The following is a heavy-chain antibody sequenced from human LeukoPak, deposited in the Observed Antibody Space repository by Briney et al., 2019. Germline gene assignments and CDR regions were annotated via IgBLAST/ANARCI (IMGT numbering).Heavy chain of an antibody. CDR3: ARVGYYDSSGLPGAFDI. V-gene: IGHV1-46*01. J-gene: IGHJ3*02. CDR1: GYTFTGYY. CDR2: INPSGGST. Sequence: GASVKVSCKASGYTFTGYYMHWVRQAPGQGLEWMGIINPSGGSTGYAQKFQGRVTMTRDTSTSTAYMELSSLRSEDTAVYYCARVGYYDSSGLPGAFDIWGQGTMVTVSS. D-gene: IGHD3-22*01.